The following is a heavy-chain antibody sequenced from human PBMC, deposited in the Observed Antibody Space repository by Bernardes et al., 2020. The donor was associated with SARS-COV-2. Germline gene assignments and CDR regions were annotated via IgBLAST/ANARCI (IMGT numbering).Heavy chain of an antibody. CDR2: ISSSSSYI. CDR3: ARDGFDWLLSHLIDY. CDR1: GFTFSSYS. D-gene: IGHD3-9*01. Sequence: GGSLRLSCAASGFTFSSYSMNWVRQAPGKGLEWVSSISSSSSYIYYADSVKGRFTISRDNAKNSLYLQMNSLRAEDTAVYYCARDGFDWLLSHLIDYWGQGTLVTVSS. V-gene: IGHV3-21*01. J-gene: IGHJ4*02.